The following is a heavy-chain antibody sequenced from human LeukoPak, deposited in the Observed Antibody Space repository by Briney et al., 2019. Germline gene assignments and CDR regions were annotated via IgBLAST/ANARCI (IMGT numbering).Heavy chain of an antibody. D-gene: IGHD3-9*01. J-gene: IGHJ4*02. CDR3: ARAADILTGYPFDY. CDR1: GGTFSSYA. Sequence: SVKVSCKASGGTFSSYAISWVRQAPGQGLEWIGRIIPILGIANYAQKFQGRVTITADKSTSTAYMELSSLRSEDTAVYYCARAADILTGYPFDYWGQGTLVTVSS. V-gene: IGHV1-69*04. CDR2: IIPILGIA.